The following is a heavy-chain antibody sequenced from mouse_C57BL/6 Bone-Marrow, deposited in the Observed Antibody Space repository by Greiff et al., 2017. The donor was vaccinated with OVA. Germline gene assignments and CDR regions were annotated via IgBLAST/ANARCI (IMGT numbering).Heavy chain of an antibody. CDR3: YYDDFAY. Sequence: LVESGAELVRPGASVTLSCKASGYTFTDYEMHWVKQTPVHGLEWIGAIDPETGGTAYNQKFKGKAILTADKSSSTAYMELRSLTSEDSAVYYSYYDDFAYWGQGTLVTVSA. D-gene: IGHD1-1*01. J-gene: IGHJ3*01. V-gene: IGHV1-15*01. CDR1: GYTFTDYE. CDR2: IDPETGGT.